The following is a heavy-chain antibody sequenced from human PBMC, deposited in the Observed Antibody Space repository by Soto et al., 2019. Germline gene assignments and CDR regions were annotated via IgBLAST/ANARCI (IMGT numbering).Heavy chain of an antibody. CDR1: GFTLSDRY. Sequence: LRLSCAASGFTLSDRYMSWIRQAPGKGLEWIGYSSNSGSFTRYADSVKGRFSISRDNAKSSLYLQISSLRGDDTATYYCVKSGDNYNLLDYWGQGTPVTVSS. D-gene: IGHD1-1*01. V-gene: IGHV3-11*06. J-gene: IGHJ4*02. CDR3: VKSGDNYNLLDY. CDR2: SSNSGSFT.